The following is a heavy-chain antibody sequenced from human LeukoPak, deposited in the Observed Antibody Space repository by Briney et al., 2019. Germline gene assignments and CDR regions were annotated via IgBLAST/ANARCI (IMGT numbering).Heavy chain of an antibody. CDR1: GFTVSSNY. V-gene: IGHV3-53*04. D-gene: IGHD2-8*01. CDR2: IYSGGST. J-gene: IGHJ4*02. Sequence: PGGSLRLSCAVSGFTVSSNYMSWVRQPPGKGLEWVSVIYSGGSTYYADSVKGRFTISRHDSRDTPYLQMNSLRVEDTAVYYCTRDLSGVNPFDYWGQGTLVTVSS. CDR3: TRDLSGVNPFDY.